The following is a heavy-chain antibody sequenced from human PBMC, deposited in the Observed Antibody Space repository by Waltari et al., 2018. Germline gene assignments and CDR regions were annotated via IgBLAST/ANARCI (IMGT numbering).Heavy chain of an antibody. CDR2: ISGSGGST. V-gene: IGHV3-23*01. D-gene: IGHD4-4*01. CDR1: GFTFSSYA. Sequence: EVQLLESGGGLVQPGGSLRLSCAASGFTFSSYAMSWVRQAPGKGLEWVSAISGSGGSTYYADSVKGRFTISRDKSKNTLYLQMNSLRAEDTAVYYCASDLTTFDYFDYWGQGTLVTVSS. J-gene: IGHJ4*02. CDR3: ASDLTTFDYFDY.